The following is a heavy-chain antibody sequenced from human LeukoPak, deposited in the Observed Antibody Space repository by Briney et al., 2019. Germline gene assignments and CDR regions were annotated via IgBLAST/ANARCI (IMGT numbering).Heavy chain of an antibody. J-gene: IGHJ4*02. Sequence: GGSLRLSCVVSGLTVSSNYMSWVRQAPGKGLEWVSAISGSGGSTYYADSVKGRFTISRDNSRNTVYLQMNSLRAEDTAVYYCAKDRTGYSFYYFDYWGQGTLVTVSS. D-gene: IGHD3/OR15-3a*01. V-gene: IGHV3-23*01. CDR2: ISGSGGST. CDR1: GLTVSSNY. CDR3: AKDRTGYSFYYFDY.